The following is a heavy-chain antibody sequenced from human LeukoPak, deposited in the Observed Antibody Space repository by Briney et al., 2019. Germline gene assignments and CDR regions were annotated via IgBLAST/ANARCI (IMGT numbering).Heavy chain of an antibody. CDR1: GFTFSSYS. V-gene: IGHV3-48*02. CDR3: ARYSSGHDAFDI. CDR2: ISTSTSTI. Sequence: GGSLRLSCAASGFTFSSYSMNWVRQAPGKGLEWVSYISTSTSTIYYADSVKGRSTISRDNAKNSLYLQMNSLRDEDTAVYYCARYSSGHDAFDIWGQGTMVIVSS. J-gene: IGHJ3*02. D-gene: IGHD6-19*01.